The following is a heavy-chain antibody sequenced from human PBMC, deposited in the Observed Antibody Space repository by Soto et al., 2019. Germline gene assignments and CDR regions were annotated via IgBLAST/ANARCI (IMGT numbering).Heavy chain of an antibody. CDR2: IYYRGNT. J-gene: IGHJ4*02. V-gene: IGHV4-39*01. CDR3: ARLEGLATISYYFDY. Sequence: QLQLQESGPGLVKPSETLSLTCSVSGDSINSDNYYWGWLRQPPGKGLEWIGSIYYRGNTYYNPSLKTRVTRSLDKSKSQFSLKLNSVTAADSAVYFCARLEGLATISYYFDYWGQGTLVTVSS. CDR1: GDSINSDNYY. D-gene: IGHD3-9*01.